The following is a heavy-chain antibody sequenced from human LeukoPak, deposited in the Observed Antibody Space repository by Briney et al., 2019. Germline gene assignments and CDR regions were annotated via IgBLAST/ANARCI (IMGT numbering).Heavy chain of an antibody. J-gene: IGHJ6*02. CDR1: GRSLSSYY. CDR2: IYTSGST. D-gene: IGHD2-2*01. V-gene: IGHV4-4*07. CDR3: ARTSCWDYYYGMDV. Sequence: SETLSLTCTVSGRSLSSYYWSWIRQPAGKGLEWIGRIYTSGSTNYNPSLKTRVTMSVDTSKNQFSLKLSSVTAADTAVYYCARTSCWDYYYGMDVWGQGTTVTVSS.